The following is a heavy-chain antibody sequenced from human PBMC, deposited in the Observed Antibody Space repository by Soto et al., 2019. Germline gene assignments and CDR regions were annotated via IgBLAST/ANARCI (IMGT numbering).Heavy chain of an antibody. CDR2: LFHSGSP. V-gene: IGHV4-4*02. CDR1: GASISSNNW. J-gene: IGHJ6*02. CDR3: ARRSIYADPAGGLDV. D-gene: IGHD2-2*01. Sequence: QVQLQESGPGLVKPSGTLSLTCDVSGASISSNNWWTWVRQPPGKGLEWIGELFHSGSPNYNPSLKSRVTIAADKSKNQVFLNLNAVTAADTAVYYCARRSIYADPAGGLDVWGRGTTVTVSS.